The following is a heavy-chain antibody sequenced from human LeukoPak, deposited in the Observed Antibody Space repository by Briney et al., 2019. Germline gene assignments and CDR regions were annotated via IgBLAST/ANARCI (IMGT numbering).Heavy chain of an antibody. CDR2: IYYSGST. CDR3: ATEGIVGATGAFDL. J-gene: IGHJ2*01. Sequence: SETLSLTCTVSGGSISSSSYYWGWIRQPPGKGLEWIGSIYYSGSTYYNPSLKSRVTISVDTSKNQVSLRLSSVTAADTAVYYCATEGIVGATGAFDLWGRGTLVTVSS. D-gene: IGHD1-26*01. V-gene: IGHV4-39*02. CDR1: GGSISSSSYY.